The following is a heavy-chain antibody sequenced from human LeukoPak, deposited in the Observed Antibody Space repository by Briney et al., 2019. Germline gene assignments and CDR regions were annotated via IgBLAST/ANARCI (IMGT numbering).Heavy chain of an antibody. CDR2: ISCNSGSI. CDR1: GFTFDDYA. V-gene: IGHV3-9*01. J-gene: IGHJ4*02. D-gene: IGHD3-10*01. Sequence: GRSLRLSCAASGFTFDDYAMHWVRQAPGKGLEWVSGISCNSGSICYADSVKGRFTISRDNAKNSLYLQMNSLRAEDTALYYCAKDINYCGSGWGYFDYWGQGTMVTVSS. CDR3: AKDINYCGSGWGYFDY.